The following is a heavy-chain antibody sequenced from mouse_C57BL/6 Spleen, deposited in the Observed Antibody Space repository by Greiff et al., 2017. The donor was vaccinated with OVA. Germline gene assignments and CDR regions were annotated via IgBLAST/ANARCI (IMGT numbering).Heavy chain of an antibody. CDR1: GYTFTSYW. V-gene: IGHV1-52*01. CDR2: IDPSDSET. Sequence: VQLQQPGAELVRPGSSVKLSCKASGYTFTSYWMHWVKQRPIQGLEWIGNIDPSDSETHYNQKFKDKATLTVDKSSSTAYMQLSSLTSEDSAVYYCARGSYGSSYYWYFDVWGTGTTVTVSS. D-gene: IGHD1-1*01. CDR3: ARGSYGSSYYWYFDV. J-gene: IGHJ1*03.